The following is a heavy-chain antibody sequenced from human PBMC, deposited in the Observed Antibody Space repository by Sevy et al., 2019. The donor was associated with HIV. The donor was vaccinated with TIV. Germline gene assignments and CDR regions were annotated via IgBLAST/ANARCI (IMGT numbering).Heavy chain of an antibody. CDR1: GFTFSDYA. D-gene: IGHD3-9*01. Sequence: WGSLRLSCAASGFTFSDYAIHWVRQAPGKGLEWVAFIWYDGSNKYYTDFVKGRFAISRDNSKNTLYLQMNSLRVEDTAVYYCAKLVVPAASNDDILTGYPDLRVNYGMDVWGQGTTVTVSS. CDR2: IWYDGSNK. CDR3: AKLVVPAASNDDILTGYPDLRVNYGMDV. J-gene: IGHJ6*02. V-gene: IGHV3-30*02.